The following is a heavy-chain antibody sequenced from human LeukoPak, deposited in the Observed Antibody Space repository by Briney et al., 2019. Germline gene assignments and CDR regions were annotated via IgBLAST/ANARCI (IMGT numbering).Heavy chain of an antibody. CDR3: ARDKVPGDH. Sequence: SETLSLTCTVSGGSIRSSDYYWSWIRQPPGKGLEWIGYIYYSGSTSYSPSLKSRVIISVDTSKNQFFLNLSSVTAADTAMYYCARDKVPGDHWGQGTLVTVSS. CDR2: IYYSGST. V-gene: IGHV4-30-4*08. CDR1: GGSIRSSDYY. J-gene: IGHJ4*02.